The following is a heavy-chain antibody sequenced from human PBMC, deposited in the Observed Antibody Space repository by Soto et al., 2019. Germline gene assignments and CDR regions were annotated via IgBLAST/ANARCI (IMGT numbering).Heavy chain of an antibody. J-gene: IGHJ4*02. CDR2: IYHSGST. D-gene: IGHD5-18*01. CDR1: GGSISSGGYS. CDR3: ARVDTAMAFDY. V-gene: IGHV4-30-2*01. Sequence: SKTLSLTCAVSGGSISSGGYSWSWIRQPPGKGLEWIGYIYHSGSTYYNPSLKSRVTIPVDRSKNQFSLKLSSVTAADTAVYYCARVDTAMAFDYWGQGTLVTVYS.